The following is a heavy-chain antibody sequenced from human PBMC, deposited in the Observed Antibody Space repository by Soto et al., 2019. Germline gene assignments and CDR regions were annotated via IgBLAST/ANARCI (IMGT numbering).Heavy chain of an antibody. CDR1: GVSVNSPSYY. Sequence: SDTLSLTCTITGVSVNSPSYYWIWIRQPPGKGLEWIGYIYYSGSTNYNPSLKSRVTISVDTSKNQFSLKLSSVTAADTAVYYCARWVITFGGVIVSGLDAFDIWGQGTMVT. CDR3: ARWVITFGGVIVSGLDAFDI. D-gene: IGHD3-16*02. CDR2: IYYSGST. V-gene: IGHV4-61*01. J-gene: IGHJ3*02.